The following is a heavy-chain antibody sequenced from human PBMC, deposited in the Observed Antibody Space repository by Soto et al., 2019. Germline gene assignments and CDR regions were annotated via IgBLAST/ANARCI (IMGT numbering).Heavy chain of an antibody. J-gene: IGHJ4*02. Sequence: PSETLSLTCTVSGGSISSGDYYWSWIRQHPGKGLEWIGYIYYSGSTSYNPSLKSRVTISIDTSKNQFSLNLDSVTAADTAVYFCARDFAYFDSWGQGTLVTVLL. CDR3: ARDFAYFDS. V-gene: IGHV4-30-4*02. D-gene: IGHD3-3*01. CDR2: IYYSGST. CDR1: GGSISSGDYY.